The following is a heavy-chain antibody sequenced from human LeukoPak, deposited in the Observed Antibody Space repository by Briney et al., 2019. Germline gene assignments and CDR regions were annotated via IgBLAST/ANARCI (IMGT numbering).Heavy chain of an antibody. V-gene: IGHV1-46*01. J-gene: IGHJ4*02. CDR2: INPSGGST. Sequence: GASVKVSCKASGYTFTSYYMHWVRQAPGQGLEWMGIINPSGGSTSYAQKFQGRVTMTRDMSTSTVYMELSSLRSEDTAVYYCAGGEAEHRRIDYWGQGTLVTVSS. CDR3: AGGEAEHRRIDY. D-gene: IGHD2-21*01. CDR1: GYTFTSYY.